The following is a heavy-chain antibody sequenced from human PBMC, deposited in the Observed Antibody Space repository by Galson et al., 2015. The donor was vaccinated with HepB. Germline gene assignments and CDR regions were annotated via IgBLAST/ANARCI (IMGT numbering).Heavy chain of an antibody. Sequence: SLRLSCAASGFAFSYSAMSWVRQAPGKGLEWVSGISGSARSTYYADSVKGRFTISRDNSKNTVYLQMNSLRGEDTAVYYCAKGDRGGIAAAGLFDYWGRGILITVSS. CDR2: ISGSARST. V-gene: IGHV3-23*01. J-gene: IGHJ4*02. D-gene: IGHD6-13*01. CDR3: AKGDRGGIAAAGLFDY. CDR1: GFAFSYSA.